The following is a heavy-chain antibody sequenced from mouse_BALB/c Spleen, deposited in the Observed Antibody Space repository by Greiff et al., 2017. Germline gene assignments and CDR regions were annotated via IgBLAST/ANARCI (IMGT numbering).Heavy chain of an antibody. V-gene: IGHV3-2*02. CDR1: GYSITSDYA. D-gene: IGHD3-3*01. CDR2: ISYSGST. CDR3: ARGDGDYFDY. Sequence: VQLQQSGPGLVKPSQSLSLTCTVTGYSITSDYAWNWIRQFPGNKLEWMGYISYSGSTSYNPSLKSRISITRDTSKNQFFLQLNSVTTEDTATYYCARGDGDYFDYWGQGTTLTVSS. J-gene: IGHJ2*01.